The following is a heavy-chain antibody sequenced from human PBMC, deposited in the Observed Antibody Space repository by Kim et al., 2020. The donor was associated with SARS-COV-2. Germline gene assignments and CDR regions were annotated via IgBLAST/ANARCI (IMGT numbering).Heavy chain of an antibody. CDR3: ARCSYGSTSCYLFDY. V-gene: IGHV1-69*13. CDR1: GGTFSSYA. D-gene: IGHD2-2*01. Sequence: SVKVSCKASGGTFSSYAISWVRQAPGQGLEWMGGIIPIFGTANYAQKFQGRVTITADESTSTAYMELSSLRSEDTAVYYCARCSYGSTSCYLFDYWGQGTLVTVSS. CDR2: IIPIFGTA. J-gene: IGHJ4*02.